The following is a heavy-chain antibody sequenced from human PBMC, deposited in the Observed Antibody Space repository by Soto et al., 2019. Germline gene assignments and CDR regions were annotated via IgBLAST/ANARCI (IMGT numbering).Heavy chain of an antibody. Sequence: QVQLVESGGGVVQPGRSLRLTCAASGFTFSDYGMHWVRQAPGKGLEWVAVISYDGSIKYYADSVKGRFTISRDNSKNTLYLQMNSLRAEDTAVYYCAKDFRYFAFIVESTGYNDYWGQGTLVTVSS. D-gene: IGHD3-22*01. CDR1: GFTFSDYG. J-gene: IGHJ4*02. CDR3: AKDFRYFAFIVESTGYNDY. CDR2: ISYDGSIK. V-gene: IGHV3-30*18.